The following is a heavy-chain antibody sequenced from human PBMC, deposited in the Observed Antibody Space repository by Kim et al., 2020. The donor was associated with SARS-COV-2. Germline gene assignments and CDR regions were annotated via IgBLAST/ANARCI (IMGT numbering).Heavy chain of an antibody. J-gene: IGHJ4*02. D-gene: IGHD6-6*01. V-gene: IGHV4-31*02. Sequence: SYNPSLKMRVNCLGATSKNRFSLKLSSVTAANTAVYYCARGEAARPDFDYWGQGTLVTVSS. CDR3: ARGEAARPDFDY.